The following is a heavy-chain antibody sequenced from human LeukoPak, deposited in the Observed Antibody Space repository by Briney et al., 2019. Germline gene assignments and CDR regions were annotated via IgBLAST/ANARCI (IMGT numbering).Heavy chain of an antibody. CDR3: ARLSGSYWAFDY. D-gene: IGHD1-26*01. J-gene: IGHJ4*02. V-gene: IGHV4-59*01. CDR2: IYYSGST. CDR1: GGSISSYY. Sequence: SETLSLTCTVSGGSISSYYWSWIRQPPGKGLEWIGYIYYSGSTNYNPSLKSRVTISVDTSKNQFSLKLSSVTAADTAVSYCARLSGSYWAFDYWGQGTLVTVSS.